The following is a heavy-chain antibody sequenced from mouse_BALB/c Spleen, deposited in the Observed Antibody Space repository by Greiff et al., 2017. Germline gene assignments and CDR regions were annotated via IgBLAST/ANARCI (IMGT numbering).Heavy chain of an antibody. Sequence: EVKVVESGGGLVKPGGSLKLSCAASGFTFSSYAMSWVRQTPEKGLEWVASISSGGSTYYPDSVKGRFTIFRANARNILYLQLSSLRSEDTAMYYGARGGHYYGSPSSFYCAMDDWGQGTSVTVSS. D-gene: IGHD1-1*01. CDR3: ARGGHYYGSPSSFYCAMDD. CDR1: GFTFSSYA. CDR2: ISSGGST. V-gene: IGHV5-6-5*01. J-gene: IGHJ4*01.